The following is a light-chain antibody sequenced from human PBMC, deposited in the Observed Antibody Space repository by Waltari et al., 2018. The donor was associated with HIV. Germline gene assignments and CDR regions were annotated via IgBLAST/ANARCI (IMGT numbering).Light chain of an antibody. J-gene: IGKJ3*01. V-gene: IGKV3-15*01. Sequence: IVMTQSPATLSMSPGERATLSCRASQSVSSNLAWYQQKPGQAPRLLIYGASTRAAGVPARFSGSGSGTEFTLTISSLQSEDFAVYYCQQYNNWHTFGPGTKVDIK. CDR3: QQYNNWHT. CDR2: GAS. CDR1: QSVSSN.